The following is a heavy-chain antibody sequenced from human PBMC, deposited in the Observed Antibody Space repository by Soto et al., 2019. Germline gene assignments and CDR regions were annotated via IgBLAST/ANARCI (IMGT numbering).Heavy chain of an antibody. J-gene: IGHJ6*02. V-gene: IGHV1-3*02. CDR2: SNAGNGNT. Sequence: XPVKVSSKASGSPLTSYAVRWVRQAPGQRLEWMGWSNAGNGNTKYSQEFQGRVTITRDTSASTAYMELSSLRSEDMAVYYCARGGGDYGMDVWGQGTTVTVSS. D-gene: IGHD3-16*01. CDR1: GSPLTSYA. CDR3: ARGGGDYGMDV.